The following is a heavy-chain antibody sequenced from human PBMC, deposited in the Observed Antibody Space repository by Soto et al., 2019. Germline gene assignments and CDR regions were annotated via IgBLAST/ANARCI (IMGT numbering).Heavy chain of an antibody. D-gene: IGHD6-13*01. CDR3: ARHKSSSWYHDYYSYYGMDV. CDR2: IYPGDSDP. CDR1: GYSFTSYW. J-gene: IGHJ6*02. V-gene: IGHV5-51*01. Sequence: PGESLKISCTGSGYSFTSYWIGWVRQMPGKGLEWMGIIYPGDSDPRYSPSFQGQVTISADKSIGTAYLQWNSLKASDTAMYYCARHKSSSWYHDYYSYYGMDVWGQGTPVTVSS.